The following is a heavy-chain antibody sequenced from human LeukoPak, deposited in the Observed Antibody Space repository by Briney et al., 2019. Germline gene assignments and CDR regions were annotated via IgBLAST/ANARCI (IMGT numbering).Heavy chain of an antibody. CDR2: IYYSGST. CDR1: GGSISSYY. CDR3: TTGGGWLTDY. Sequence: PSETLSLTCTVSGGSISSYYWSWIRQPPGKGLEWIGYIYYSGSTNYNPSLKSRVTISVDTSKKQFSLKLSSVTAADTAVYFCTTGGGWLTDYWGRGTLVTVSS. J-gene: IGHJ4*02. V-gene: IGHV4-59*01. D-gene: IGHD5-24*01.